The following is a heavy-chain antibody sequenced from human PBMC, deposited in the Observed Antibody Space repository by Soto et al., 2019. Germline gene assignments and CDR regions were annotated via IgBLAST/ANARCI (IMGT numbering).Heavy chain of an antibody. CDR3: ARDLVVLAGGHYYYCCLDV. V-gene: IGHV4-61*01. D-gene: IGHD2-2*01. Sequence: LYLTCTVSGGSVTSGSYYWTWIRQPPGKGLEWIGYISYSGSTYYNPALKSRVTISEDTSKNQFSLKLSFVIAADTAVYYCARDLVVLAGGHYYYCCLDVWGQG. CDR2: ISYSGST. CDR1: GGSVTSGSYY. J-gene: IGHJ6*02.